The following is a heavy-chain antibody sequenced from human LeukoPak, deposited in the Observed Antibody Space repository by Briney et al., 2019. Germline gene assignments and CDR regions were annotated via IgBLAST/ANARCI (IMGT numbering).Heavy chain of an antibody. CDR1: GYTFTSYA. CDR3: ARDYSSGWYVYGY. J-gene: IGHJ4*02. V-gene: IGHV1-3*01. Sequence: ASVKVFCKASGYTFTSYAMHWVRQAPGQRLEWMGWINAGNGNTKYSQKFQGRVTITRDTSASTAYMELSSLRSEDTAVYYCARDYSSGWYVYGYWGQGTLVTVSS. D-gene: IGHD6-19*01. CDR2: INAGNGNT.